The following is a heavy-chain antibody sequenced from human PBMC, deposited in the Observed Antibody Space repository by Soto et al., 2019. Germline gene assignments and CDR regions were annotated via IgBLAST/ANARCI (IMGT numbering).Heavy chain of an antibody. CDR2: TKGDGSEM. J-gene: IGHJ4*02. CDR1: GFTFRSNW. V-gene: IGHV3-7*01. CDR3: AKERK. Sequence: GGSLRLSCAASGFTFRSNWMSWVRQAPGKGLEWVANTKGDGSEMYYVDSVRGRFTISVDNAKNSMYLQMNSLKAEDTAIYYCAKERKWGQGTQVTVSS.